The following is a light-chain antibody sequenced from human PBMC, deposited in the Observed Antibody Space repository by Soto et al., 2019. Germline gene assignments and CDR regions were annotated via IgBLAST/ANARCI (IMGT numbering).Light chain of an antibody. J-gene: IGKJ1*01. CDR2: GAS. CDR1: QSVSKY. CDR3: HQYGGSPQT. V-gene: IGKV3-20*01. Sequence: EIVLTQSPGTLALSPGEGATLSCRASQSVSKYLAWYQQKPGQAPRLLIYGASSRATGIPDSFSGSGSGTDFTLTISRLVPEDFAVYYCHQYGGSPQTFGQGTKVEIK.